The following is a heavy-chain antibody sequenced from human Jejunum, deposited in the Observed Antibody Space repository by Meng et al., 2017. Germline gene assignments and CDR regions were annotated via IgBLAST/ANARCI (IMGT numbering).Heavy chain of an antibody. CDR3: ARADYVRYFDL. CDR1: GGSIESNNW. D-gene: IGHD3-10*02. CDR2: VYHSGST. J-gene: IGHJ2*01. V-gene: IGHV4-4*03. Sequence: VQRQESGPGLVNPPETLSLTCAVSGGSIESNNWWTWIRQPPGQGLEWIGEVYHSGSTHYNPSLQSRVTISIDNSKNRFSLSLNSVTAADTAIYYCARADYVRYFDLWGRGTLVTVSS.